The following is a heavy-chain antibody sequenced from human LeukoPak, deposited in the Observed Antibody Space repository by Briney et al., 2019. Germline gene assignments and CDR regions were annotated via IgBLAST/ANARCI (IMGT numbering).Heavy chain of an antibody. J-gene: IGHJ4*02. Sequence: GGSLRLSCAASGFTFSSYAMSWVRQAPGKGLEWVSAISGSGGSTYYADSVKGRFTISRDNSKNTLYLQMNSLRAEDTAVYYCAKGQGDYYDSSGYYPFDYWGQGTLVTVPS. CDR2: ISGSGGST. CDR1: GFTFSSYA. CDR3: AKGQGDYYDSSGYYPFDY. V-gene: IGHV3-23*01. D-gene: IGHD3-22*01.